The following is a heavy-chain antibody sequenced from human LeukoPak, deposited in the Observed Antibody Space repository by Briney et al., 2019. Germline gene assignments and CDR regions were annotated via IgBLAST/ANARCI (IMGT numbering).Heavy chain of an antibody. J-gene: IGHJ4*02. V-gene: IGHV1-8*01. CDR2: MNPNSGNT. Sequence: ASVKVSCKASGYTFTSYDVSWVRQATGQGLEWMGWMNPNSGNTGYAQKFQGRVTMTRNTSISTAYMELSSLRSEDTAVYYCARVIRIAAAGTGLSYWGQGTLVTVSS. CDR3: ARVIRIAAAGTGLSY. CDR1: GYTFTSYD. D-gene: IGHD6-13*01.